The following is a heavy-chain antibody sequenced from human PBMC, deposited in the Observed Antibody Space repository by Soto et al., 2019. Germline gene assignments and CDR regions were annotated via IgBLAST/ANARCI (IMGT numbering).Heavy chain of an antibody. D-gene: IGHD3-9*01. J-gene: IGHJ6*03. Sequence: ASVKVSCKASGYTFTSYYMHWVRQAPGQGLEWMGIINPSGGSTSYAQKFQGRVTMTRDTSTSTVYMELSSLRSEDTAVYYCARGFHDILTGYTYYYYMDVWGKGTTVTV. CDR2: INPSGGST. CDR3: ARGFHDILTGYTYYYYMDV. V-gene: IGHV1-46*03. CDR1: GYTFTSYY.